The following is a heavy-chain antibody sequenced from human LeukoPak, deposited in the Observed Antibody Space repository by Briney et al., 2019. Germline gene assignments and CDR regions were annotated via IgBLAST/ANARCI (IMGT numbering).Heavy chain of an antibody. CDR3: ASVPGPLKGLYMDV. CDR2: ISSSSSTI. V-gene: IGHV3-48*01. D-gene: IGHD6-6*01. Sequence: PGGSLRLSCAASGFTFSSYSMNWVRQAPGKGLEWVSYISSSSSTIYYADSVKGRFTISRDNAKNSLYLQMNSLRAEDTAVYYCASVPGPLKGLYMDVWGKGTTVTVSS. J-gene: IGHJ6*03. CDR1: GFTFSSYS.